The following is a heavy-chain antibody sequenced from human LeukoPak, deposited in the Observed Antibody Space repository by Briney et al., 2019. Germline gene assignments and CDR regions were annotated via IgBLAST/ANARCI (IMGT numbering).Heavy chain of an antibody. V-gene: IGHV1-18*01. CDR3: AINLYYYGSGSYLTPLDY. CDR2: ISAYNGNT. CDR1: GYTFTSYG. D-gene: IGHD3-10*01. J-gene: IGHJ4*02. Sequence: ASVKVSCKASGYTFTSYGISWVRQAPGQGLEWMGWISAYNGNTNYAQKLQGRVTMTTDTSTSTAYMELRSLRSDDTAVYYCAINLYYYGSGSYLTPLDYWGQGTLVTVSS.